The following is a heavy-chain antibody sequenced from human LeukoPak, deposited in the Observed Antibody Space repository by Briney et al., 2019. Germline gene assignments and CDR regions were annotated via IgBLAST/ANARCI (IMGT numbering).Heavy chain of an antibody. CDR3: AREVAVAVPVY. V-gene: IGHV3-7*01. CDR1: GFTFSSYW. D-gene: IGHD6-19*01. Sequence: GGSLRLSCAASGFTFSSYWMSWVRQAPGKGLEWVANIKQDGSEKYYVDSVKGRFAISRDNAKNSLYLQMNSLRAEDTAVYYCAREVAVAVPVYWGQGTLVTVSS. J-gene: IGHJ1*01. CDR2: IKQDGSEK.